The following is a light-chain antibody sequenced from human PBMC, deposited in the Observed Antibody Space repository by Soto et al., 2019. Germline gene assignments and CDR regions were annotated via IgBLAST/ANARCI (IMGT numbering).Light chain of an antibody. J-gene: IGKJ1*01. Sequence: EIVLTQSPGTLSLSPGDRATLSCSASQSVSDTYIAWYQQKPGQAPRLLIYGASSRATGMPDRFSGSGSGTDFTLTISRLEPEDFAVYYCQQYGSSPWTFGQGTKVEIK. CDR2: GAS. CDR3: QQYGSSPWT. CDR1: QSVSDTY. V-gene: IGKV3-20*01.